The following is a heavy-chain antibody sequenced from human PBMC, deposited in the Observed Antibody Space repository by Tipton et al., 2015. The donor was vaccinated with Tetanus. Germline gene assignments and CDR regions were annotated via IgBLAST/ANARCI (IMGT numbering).Heavy chain of an antibody. D-gene: IGHD6-13*01. Sequence: TLSLTCNVSGASMSSSSYYWTWIRHLPGKGLEWIGYIYHTGAAHYNPSLKSRVTLSVDMSKNQFFLKMISMTAADTAVYFCARDFGSNHNWFDPWGQGTPVTVSS. V-gene: IGHV4-31*03. CDR1: GASMSSSSYY. J-gene: IGHJ5*02. CDR2: IYHTGAA. CDR3: ARDFGSNHNWFDP.